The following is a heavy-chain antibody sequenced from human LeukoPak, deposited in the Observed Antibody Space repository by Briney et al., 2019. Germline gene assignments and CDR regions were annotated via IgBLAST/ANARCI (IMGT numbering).Heavy chain of an antibody. J-gene: IGHJ4*02. Sequence: GSLRLSCAASEFTFSSYSMNWVRQAPGKGLEWIGSIYYSGSTYYNPSLKSRVTISVDTSKNQFSLKLSSVTAADTAVYYCASEDATYSGSRQFDYWGQGTLVTVSS. V-gene: IGHV4-59*05. CDR3: ASEDATYSGSRQFDY. CDR2: IYYSGST. D-gene: IGHD1-26*01. CDR1: EFTFSSYSMN.